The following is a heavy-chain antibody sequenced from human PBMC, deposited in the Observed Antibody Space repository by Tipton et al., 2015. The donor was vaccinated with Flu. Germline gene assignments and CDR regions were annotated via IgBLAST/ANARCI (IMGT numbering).Heavy chain of an antibody. V-gene: IGHV3-30-3*01. CDR2: ISYDGSNK. Sequence: RSLRLSCAASGFTFSSYAMHWVRQAPGKGLEWVAVISYDGSNKYYADSVKGRFTISRDNSKNTLYLQMNSLRAEDTAVYYCARNLIEVWGQGTMVTVSS. J-gene: IGHJ3*01. D-gene: IGHD1-14*01. CDR1: GFTFSSYA. CDR3: ARNLIEV.